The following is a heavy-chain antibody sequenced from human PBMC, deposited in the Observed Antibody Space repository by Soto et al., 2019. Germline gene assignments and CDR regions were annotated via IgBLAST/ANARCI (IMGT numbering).Heavy chain of an antibody. D-gene: IGHD3-10*01. Sequence: QVQLQESGPGLVQPSQTLSLTCTVSGGSSSNADYYWSWVRQHPGKGLEWIGYIFYTGNSYSNPSRRSRTTISVDTSKNQVSLKVTSVTAADTAVYYCASLRGSWTNYLVDYWGQGTLVNVSS. CDR1: GGSSSNADYY. V-gene: IGHV4-31*03. CDR2: IFYTGNS. J-gene: IGHJ4*02. CDR3: ASLRGSWTNYLVDY.